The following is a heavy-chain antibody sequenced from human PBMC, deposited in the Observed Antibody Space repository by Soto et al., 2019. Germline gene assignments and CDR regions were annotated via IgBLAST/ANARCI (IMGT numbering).Heavy chain of an antibody. CDR1: GFTFSSYA. V-gene: IGHV3-23*01. J-gene: IGHJ6*02. D-gene: IGHD3-10*01. Sequence: GGSLRLSCAASGFTFSSYAMSWVRQAPGKGLEWVSAISGSGGSTYYADSVKGRFTISRENSKNTLYLQMNSLRAEDTAVYYCAKFGGLGQQNDYYGSGRNGRGVWGQGTTVTVSS. CDR2: ISGSGGST. CDR3: AKFGGLGQQNDYYGSGRNGRGV.